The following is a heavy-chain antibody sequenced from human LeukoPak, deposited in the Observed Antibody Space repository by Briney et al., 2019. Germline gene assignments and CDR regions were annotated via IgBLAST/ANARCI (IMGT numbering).Heavy chain of an antibody. CDR1: GYSISSSSW. CDR3: ARNLLGIAVAGS. V-gene: IGHV4-28*01. Sequence: SETLPLTCAVSGYSISSSSWWGWIRQPPGKGLEWIGYIYYSGSTYYNPSLKSRVTMSVDTSKNQFSLKLSSVTAVDTAVYYCARNLLGIAVAGSWGQGILVTVSS. J-gene: IGHJ5*02. D-gene: IGHD6-13*01. CDR2: IYYSGST.